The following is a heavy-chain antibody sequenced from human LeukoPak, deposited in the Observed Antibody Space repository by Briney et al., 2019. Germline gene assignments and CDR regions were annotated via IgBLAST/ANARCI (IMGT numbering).Heavy chain of an antibody. CDR3: ARLDYYDSSGYSV. V-gene: IGHV3-23*01. Sequence: GGSLRLSCAASGFTFSSYAMSWVRQAPGKGLEWVSAISGSGGSTYYADSVKGRFTISRDNSKNTLYLQMNSLRAEDTAVYYYARLDYYDSSGYSVWGQGTLVTVSS. D-gene: IGHD3-22*01. J-gene: IGHJ4*02. CDR1: GFTFSSYA. CDR2: ISGSGGST.